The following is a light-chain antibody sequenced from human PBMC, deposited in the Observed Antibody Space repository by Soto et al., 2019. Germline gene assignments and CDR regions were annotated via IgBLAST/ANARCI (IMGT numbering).Light chain of an antibody. Sequence: EIVLTQSAGTLSLSPGERATLACRASQSVTRDAIAWYQQKPGQTPRLFIYGASHRATGVPDRFSGSGSGTDFTLTISRLEPEDFAVYYCQQYATFPRPFGPGTRVDIK. V-gene: IGKV3-20*01. CDR1: QSVTRDA. J-gene: IGKJ3*01. CDR2: GAS. CDR3: QQYATFPRP.